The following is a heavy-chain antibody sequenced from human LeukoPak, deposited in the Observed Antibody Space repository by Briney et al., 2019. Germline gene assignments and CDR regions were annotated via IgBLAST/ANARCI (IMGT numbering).Heavy chain of an antibody. CDR1: GGTFSSYA. J-gene: IGHJ4*02. V-gene: IGHV1-69*05. CDR3: ARGMYSSSAADY. CDR2: IIPIFGTA. D-gene: IGHD6-6*01. Sequence: ASVKVSCKASGGTFSSYAISWVRQAPGQGLEWMGGIIPIFGTANYAQKFQGRVTITTDESTSTAYMELSSLRSEDTAVYYCARGMYSSSAADYWGQGTLVTVSS.